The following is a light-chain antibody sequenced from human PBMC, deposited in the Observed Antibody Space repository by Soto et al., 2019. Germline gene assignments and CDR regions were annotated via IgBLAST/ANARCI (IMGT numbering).Light chain of an antibody. V-gene: IGKV1-5*01. J-gene: IGKJ3*01. Sequence: DIRMTQSPSTLSASVGDRVTITCRASQSISGWLAWDKQRPGKAPKLLIYDASSLESGVPSRVSGSESVSESTITIGGLLPYDFATYYGQAYSGCSPFPVGPGTIVDIK. CDR1: QSISGW. CDR2: DAS. CDR3: QAYSGCSPFP.